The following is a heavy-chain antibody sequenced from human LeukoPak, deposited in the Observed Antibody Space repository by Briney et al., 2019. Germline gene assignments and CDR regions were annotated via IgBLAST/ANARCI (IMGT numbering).Heavy chain of an antibody. CDR2: IYYSGST. J-gene: IGHJ4*02. CDR3: AREVRGCNY. D-gene: IGHD2-15*01. V-gene: IGHV4-39*07. Sequence: SETLSLTCTVSGGSISSSSYYWGWIRQPPGKGLEGIGTIYYSGSTYYNPSLKSRVTTSVDTSTNQFSLKLSSVTAADTAVYYCAREVRGCNYWGQGTLVTVSS. CDR1: GGSISSSSYY.